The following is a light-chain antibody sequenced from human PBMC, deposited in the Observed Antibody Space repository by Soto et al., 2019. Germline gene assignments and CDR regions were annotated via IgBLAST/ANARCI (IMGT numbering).Light chain of an antibody. J-gene: IGKJ1*01. CDR3: QQYSSYSAWT. CDR1: QSISKW. CDR2: DAS. Sequence: DIQMTQSASTLSASVGDRVSITWRASQSISKWLAWHQQKPGKAPKLLIYDASTLQSGVPPRFSGSGSGTEFTLTIRSLQPDDTATYYCQQYSSYSAWTFGEGTKVDIK. V-gene: IGKV1-5*01.